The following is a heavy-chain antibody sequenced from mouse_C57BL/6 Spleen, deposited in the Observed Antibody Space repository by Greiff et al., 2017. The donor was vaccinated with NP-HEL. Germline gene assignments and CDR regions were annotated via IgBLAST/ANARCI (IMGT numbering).Heavy chain of an antibody. CDR1: GYTFTNYW. CDR3: ARRDDYPDY. V-gene: IGHV1-63*01. D-gene: IGHD2-4*01. CDR2: IYPGGGYT. J-gene: IGHJ2*01. Sequence: VQLVESGAELVRPGTSVKMSCKASGYTFTNYWIGWAKQRPGHGLEWIGDIYPGGGYTNYNEKFKGKATLTADKSSSTAYMQFSSLTSEDSAIYYCARRDDYPDYWGQGTTLTVSS.